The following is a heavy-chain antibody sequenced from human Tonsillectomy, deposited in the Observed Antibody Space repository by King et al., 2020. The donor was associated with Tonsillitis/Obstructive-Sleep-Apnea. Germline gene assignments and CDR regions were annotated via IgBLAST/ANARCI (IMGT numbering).Heavy chain of an antibody. D-gene: IGHD6-13*01. CDR1: AFTFSNYA. Sequence: VQLVESGGGVVQPGRSLRLSCAASAFTFSNYAMHWVRQAPGKGLEWVAFISYDGRDKFYADSVKGRFTISRDNSKNTLSLQMNSLRVEDTAVYYCAREGDIAAAGSLGAFDIWGQGTMVIVSS. V-gene: IGHV3-30*04. J-gene: IGHJ3*02. CDR2: ISYDGRDK. CDR3: AREGDIAAAGSLGAFDI.